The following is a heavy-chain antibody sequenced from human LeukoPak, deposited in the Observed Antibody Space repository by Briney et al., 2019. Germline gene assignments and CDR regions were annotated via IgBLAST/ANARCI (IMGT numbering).Heavy chain of an antibody. D-gene: IGHD5-12*01. Sequence: GGSLRLSCAASGFTFSSYWIHWVRQAPGKGLVWVSHINSDGSSATYADSVKGRLTISRDNAKNSMYLQMNSLRDEDAAVYYCARDVTGYPYWGREPWSPSPQ. J-gene: IGHJ4*02. V-gene: IGHV3-74*01. CDR2: INSDGSSA. CDR1: GFTFSSYW. CDR3: ARDVTGYPY.